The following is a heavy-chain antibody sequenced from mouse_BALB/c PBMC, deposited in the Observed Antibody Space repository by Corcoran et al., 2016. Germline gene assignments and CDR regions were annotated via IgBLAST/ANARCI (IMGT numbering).Heavy chain of an antibody. CDR3: AMQGNGGWFAF. CDR2: INPSSGYT. V-gene: IGHV1-4*02. D-gene: IGHD2-1*01. Sequence: QVQLQQSAAELARPGASVKMSCKASGYTFTSYTMHWVKQRPGQSLEWIGYINPSSGYTEYNQKFKDKTTLTADKSSSTAYMKLSSLTSEDSAVYYCAMQGNGGWFAFWGSGTTVTVSA. CDR1: GYTFTSYT. J-gene: IGHJ3*01.